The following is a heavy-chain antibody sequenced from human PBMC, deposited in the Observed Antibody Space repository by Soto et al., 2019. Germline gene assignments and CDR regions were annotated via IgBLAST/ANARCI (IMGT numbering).Heavy chain of an antibody. V-gene: IGHV2-5*01. J-gene: IGHJ5*02. CDR3: ATSGSSAWYGWFDP. CDR2: MYWNDDK. Sequence: PTLVNPTHTLTLTCIFSGSSLITRGVGDAWIRQPPGTALELLGFMYWNDDKRYSPSLKSRLTITKDPSKHQVFLTMPNMDPVDTATYYCATSGSSAWYGWFDPWGQGTLVTASS. CDR1: GSSLITRGVG. D-gene: IGHD6-19*01.